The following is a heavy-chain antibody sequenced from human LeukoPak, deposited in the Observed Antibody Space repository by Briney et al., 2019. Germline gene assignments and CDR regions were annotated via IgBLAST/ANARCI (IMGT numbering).Heavy chain of an antibody. CDR3: ARDNKAYSSGWDEGASWFDY. V-gene: IGHV3-7*01. CDR1: GFTFSSYW. CDR2: IKQDGSEK. J-gene: IGHJ4*02. Sequence: GPLRLSCAASGFTFSSYWMSWVRQAPGKGLEWVANIKQDGSEKYYVDSVKGRFTISRDNAKNSLYLQMNSLRAEDTAVYYCARDNKAYSSGWDEGASWFDYWGQGTLVTVSS. D-gene: IGHD6-19*01.